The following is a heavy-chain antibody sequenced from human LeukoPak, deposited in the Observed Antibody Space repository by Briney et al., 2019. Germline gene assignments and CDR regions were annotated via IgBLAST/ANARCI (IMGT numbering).Heavy chain of an antibody. D-gene: IGHD2-15*01. CDR2: IYHSGST. Sequence: PSGTLSLTCAVSGGSISSSKWWSWVRQPPGKGLEWIGEIYHSGSTNYNPSLKSRVTISVDKSKNQFSLKLSSVTAADTAVYYCARGGGCSGGSCQGYWGQGTLVTVSS. CDR1: GGSISSSKW. CDR3: ARGGGCSGGSCQGY. V-gene: IGHV4-4*02. J-gene: IGHJ4*02.